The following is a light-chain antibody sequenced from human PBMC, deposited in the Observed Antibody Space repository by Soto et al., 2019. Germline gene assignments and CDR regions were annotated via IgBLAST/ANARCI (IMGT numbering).Light chain of an antibody. J-gene: IGKJ1*01. CDR2: LGS. V-gene: IGKV2-28*01. Sequence: DIVLTQSPLSLPVTPGEPASMSCRSSQSLLQSSGYHYLDWYLQKPGQSPQLLIYLGSNRASGVPDRFSGSGSGTDCTLKISIVEAEDVGVYYCLHALQPPPAFGQGTKVEIK. CDR3: LHALQPPPA. CDR1: QSLLQSSGYHY.